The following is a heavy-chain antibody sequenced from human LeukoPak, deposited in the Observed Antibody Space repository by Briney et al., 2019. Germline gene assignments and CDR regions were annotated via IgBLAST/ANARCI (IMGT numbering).Heavy chain of an antibody. V-gene: IGHV3-48*03. CDR3: ARDAEQRGYFDY. CDR1: GFTFSSYA. Sequence: GGSLRLSCAASGFTFSSYAISWVRRAPGKGLEWVSYISSSGITIYYADSVKGRFTISRDTVKNSLYLQMKSLRAEDTAVYYCARDAEQRGYFDYWGQGTLVTVSS. D-gene: IGHD6-25*01. CDR2: ISSSGITI. J-gene: IGHJ4*02.